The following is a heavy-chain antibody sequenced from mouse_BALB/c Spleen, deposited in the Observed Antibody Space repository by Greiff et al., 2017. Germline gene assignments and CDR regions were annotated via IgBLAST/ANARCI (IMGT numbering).Heavy chain of an antibody. J-gene: IGHJ4*01. CDR3: ARKGDYYGSSYHYYAMDY. V-gene: IGHV2-9*02. D-gene: IGHD1-1*01. CDR2: IWAGGST. Sequence: VQLQESGPGLVAPSQSLSITCTVSGFSLTSYGVHWVRQPPGKGLEWLGVIWAGGSTNYNSALMSRLSISKDNSKSQVFLKMNSLQTDDTAMYYCARKGDYYGSSYHYYAMDYWGQGTSVTVSS. CDR1: GFSLTSYG.